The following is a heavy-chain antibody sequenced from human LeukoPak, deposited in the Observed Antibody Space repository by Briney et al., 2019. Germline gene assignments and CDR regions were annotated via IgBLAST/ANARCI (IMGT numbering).Heavy chain of an antibody. CDR1: GGTFSSYA. J-gene: IGHJ4*02. V-gene: IGHV1-69*13. D-gene: IGHD1-26*01. CDR2: IIPIFGTA. Sequence: ASVKVSCKASGGTFSSYAISWVRQAPGQGLEWMGRIIPIFGTANYAQKFQGRVTITADESTSTAYMELSSLRSEDTAVYYCASGWEDSGSYWNFDYWGQGTLVTVSS. CDR3: ASGWEDSGSYWNFDY.